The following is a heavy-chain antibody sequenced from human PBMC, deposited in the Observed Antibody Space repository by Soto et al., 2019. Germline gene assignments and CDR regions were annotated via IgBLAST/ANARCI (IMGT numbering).Heavy chain of an antibody. J-gene: IGHJ6*02. CDR1: GFTFDDYG. D-gene: IGHD1-26*01. Sequence: EVQLVESRGGVVRPGGSLRLSCAASGFTFDDYGLSWVRQAPGKGLEWVSGINWNGGSTRYADSVKGRFTISRDTAKNSLYLQMNSLRAEDTALYYCASGIVGATTYGMDVWGQGTTVTVSS. CDR2: INWNGGST. V-gene: IGHV3-20*04. CDR3: ASGIVGATTYGMDV.